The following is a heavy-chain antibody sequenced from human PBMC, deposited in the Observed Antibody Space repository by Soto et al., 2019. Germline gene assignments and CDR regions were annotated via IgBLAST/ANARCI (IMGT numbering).Heavy chain of an antibody. V-gene: IGHV4-4*02. CDR3: ARGCTNGVCSSLYNYYYGMEV. Sequence: SETLCLTCAVPGGSISSSNWWSWVRPPPGKGLEWIGEIYHSGSTNYNPSLKSRVTISVDKSKNQFSLKLSSVTAADTAVYYCARGCTNGVCSSLYNYYYGMEVWGKENTVAVSS. D-gene: IGHD2-8*01. J-gene: IGHJ6*04. CDR2: IYHSGST. CDR1: GGSISSSNW.